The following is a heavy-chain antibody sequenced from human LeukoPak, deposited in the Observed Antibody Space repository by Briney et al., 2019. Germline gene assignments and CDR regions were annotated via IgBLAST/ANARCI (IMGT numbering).Heavy chain of an antibody. CDR2: IHYSGST. CDR1: GGSLSSYY. J-gene: IGHJ5*01. D-gene: IGHD6-19*01. Sequence: SETLSLTCNVSGGSLSSYYWRWIRRPPGKRLEWIGYIHYSGSTKYNPSLKGRVSISLATPKNQFSLRLSPVTAADAAVYYCAGTVAGPNWFDSWGQGTQITVSS. V-gene: IGHV4-59*08. CDR3: AGTVAGPNWFDS.